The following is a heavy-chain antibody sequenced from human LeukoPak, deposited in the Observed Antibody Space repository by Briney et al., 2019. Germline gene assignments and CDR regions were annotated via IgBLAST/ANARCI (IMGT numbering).Heavy chain of an antibody. CDR3: AMQVGIYGDYNNWFDP. CDR1: GAPLNNYY. J-gene: IGHJ5*02. V-gene: IGHV4-59*08. Sequence: SETLSLTCTVSGAPLNNYYWNWVRQPPGKELEWIGNVDYSGSTRYNPSLKSRATMSLDSSKNQFSLRLTSVTAADTAVYYCAMQVGIYGDYNNWFDPWGQGARVTVSS. CDR2: VDYSGST. D-gene: IGHD4-17*01.